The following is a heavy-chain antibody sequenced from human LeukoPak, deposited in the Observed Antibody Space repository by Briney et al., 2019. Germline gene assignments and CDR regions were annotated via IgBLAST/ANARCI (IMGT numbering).Heavy chain of an antibody. J-gene: IGHJ4*02. CDR3: ARDALGDSSGYYY. CDR1: GFTVSSIY. D-gene: IGHD3-22*01. CDR2: IYSGGNT. Sequence: GGSLRLSCAPSGFTVSSIYMSWVRQAPGKGLEWVSVIYSGGNTYYADSVKGRFTISRDNAKNSLYLQMNSLRAEDTAVYYCARDALGDSSGYYYWGQGTLVTVSS. V-gene: IGHV3-66*01.